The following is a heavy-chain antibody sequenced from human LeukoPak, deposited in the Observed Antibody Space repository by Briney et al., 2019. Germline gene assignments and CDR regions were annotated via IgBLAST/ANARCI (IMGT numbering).Heavy chain of an antibody. Sequence: PGGSLRLHCAASGFTYSSYAMSWVRQAPGKGLEWVSAISGSGGSTYYADSVKGRFTISRDNSKNTLYLQMNSLRAEDTAVYYCAKRIQSAMAMGYWGQGTLATVSS. CDR1: GFTYSSYA. V-gene: IGHV3-23*01. D-gene: IGHD5-18*01. CDR3: AKRIQSAMAMGY. J-gene: IGHJ4*02. CDR2: ISGSGGST.